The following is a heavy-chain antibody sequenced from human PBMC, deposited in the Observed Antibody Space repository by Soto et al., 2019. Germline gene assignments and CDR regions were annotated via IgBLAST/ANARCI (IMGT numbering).Heavy chain of an antibody. J-gene: IGHJ4*02. CDR1: GFTFSSYW. CDR3: ARARERWLQLLRAKYYFDY. D-gene: IGHD5-12*01. CDR2: INSDGSST. Sequence: EVQLVESGGGLVQPGGSLRLSCAASGFTFSSYWMHWVRQAPGKGLVWVSRINSDGSSTSYADSVKGRFTISRDNAKNTLYLQMNSLRAEDTAVYYCARARERWLQLLRAKYYFDYWGQGTLVTVSS. V-gene: IGHV3-74*01.